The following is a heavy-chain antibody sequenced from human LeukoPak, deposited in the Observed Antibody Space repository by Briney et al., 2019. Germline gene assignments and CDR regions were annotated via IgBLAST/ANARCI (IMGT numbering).Heavy chain of an antibody. CDR2: ISYDGSNK. V-gene: IGHV3-30*01. CDR1: GFTFSSYA. CDR3: ARGNQLLNFDY. D-gene: IGHD2-2*01. J-gene: IGHJ4*02. Sequence: GRSLRLSCAASGFTFSSYAMHWVCQAPGKGLEWVAVISYDGSNKYYADSVKGRFTISRDNSKNTLYLQMNSLRAEDTAVYYCARGNQLLNFDYWGQGTLVTVSS.